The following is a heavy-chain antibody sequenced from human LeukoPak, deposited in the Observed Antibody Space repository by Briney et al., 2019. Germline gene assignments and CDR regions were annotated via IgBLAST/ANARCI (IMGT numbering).Heavy chain of an antibody. CDR3: ARVPSGSYLSPFDY. CDR2: ISYSGST. V-gene: IGHV4-61*01. Sequence: SETLSLTCTVSGGSVSSRSYYWSWIRQPPGKGLEWIGYISYSGSTNYNPSLKSRVTISVDTSKNQFSLKLSSVTAADTAVYYCARVPSGSYLSPFDYWGQGTLVTVSS. J-gene: IGHJ4*02. D-gene: IGHD1-26*01. CDR1: GGSVSSRSYY.